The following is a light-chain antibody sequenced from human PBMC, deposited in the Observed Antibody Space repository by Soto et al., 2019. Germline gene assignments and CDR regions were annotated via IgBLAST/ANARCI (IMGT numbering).Light chain of an antibody. CDR2: EVS. CDR1: SSDVGGYDF. CDR3: SSYTSTSTLL. J-gene: IGLJ2*01. V-gene: IGLV2-14*01. Sequence: QSALTQPASVSGSPGQSITISCTGSSSDVGGYDFVSWYQQHPGKVPKLMIYEVSNRPSGVSARFSGSKSGNTASLTISGRQAEDEADYYCSSYTSTSTLLFGGGTKLTVL.